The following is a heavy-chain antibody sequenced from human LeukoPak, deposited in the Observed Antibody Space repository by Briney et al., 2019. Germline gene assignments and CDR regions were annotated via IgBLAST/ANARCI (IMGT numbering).Heavy chain of an antibody. CDR2: ISWDGGST. J-gene: IGHJ4*02. Sequence: PGGSLRLSCAASGFTFDDYAMHWVRQAPGKGLEWVSLISWDGGSTYYADSVKGRFTISRDNSKNSLYLQMNSLRAEDTALYYCAKVMAPGLLLFYFDYWGQGTLVTVSS. D-gene: IGHD3-22*01. V-gene: IGHV3-43D*03. CDR1: GFTFDDYA. CDR3: AKVMAPGLLLFYFDY.